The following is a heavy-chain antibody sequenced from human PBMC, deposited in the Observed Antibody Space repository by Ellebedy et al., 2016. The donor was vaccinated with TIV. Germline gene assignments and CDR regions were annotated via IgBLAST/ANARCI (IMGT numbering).Heavy chain of an antibody. D-gene: IGHD3-3*01. J-gene: IGHJ4*02. CDR1: GYTFTGYY. V-gene: IGHV1-2*02. Sequence: ASVRVSCXASGYTFTGYYMHWVRQAPGQGLEWMGWINPNSGGTNYAQKLQGRVTMTTDTSTSTAYMELRSLRSDDTAVYYCARVGGEWLDFDYWGQGTLVTVSS. CDR2: INPNSGGT. CDR3: ARVGGEWLDFDY.